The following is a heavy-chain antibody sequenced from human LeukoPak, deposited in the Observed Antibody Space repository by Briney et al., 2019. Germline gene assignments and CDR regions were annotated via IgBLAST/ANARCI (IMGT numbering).Heavy chain of an antibody. CDR1: GYTFTGYY. CDR2: INPNSGGT. CDR3: ARCDDFWSGYYAFDY. J-gene: IGHJ4*02. V-gene: IGHV1-2*02. Sequence: GASVKVSCKASGYTFTGYYMHWVRQAPGQGLEWMGWINPNSGGTNYAQKFQGRVTMTRDTSISTAYMELRSLRSDDTAVYYCARCDDFWSGYYAFDYWGQGTLVTVSS. D-gene: IGHD3-3*01.